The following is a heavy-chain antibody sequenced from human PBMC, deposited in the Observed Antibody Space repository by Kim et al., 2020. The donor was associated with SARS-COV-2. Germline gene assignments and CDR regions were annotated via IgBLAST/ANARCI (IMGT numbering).Heavy chain of an antibody. J-gene: IGHJ3*02. CDR2: IKDDGSTT. V-gene: IGHV3-74*01. CDR1: GFTISSLW. Sequence: GGSLRLSCAASGFTISSLWMHWVHQAPGKGLVWVSRIKDDGSTTNYAASVKGRFTVSRDNAKNTLYLHMNSLRAEDAAVYYCASDRSAAFDIWGQGTMVTVSS. D-gene: IGHD3-3*01. CDR3: ASDRSAAFDI.